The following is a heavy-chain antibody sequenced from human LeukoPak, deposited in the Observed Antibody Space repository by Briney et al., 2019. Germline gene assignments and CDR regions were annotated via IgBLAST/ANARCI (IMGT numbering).Heavy chain of an antibody. V-gene: IGHV1-2*02. CDR3: AKDHEISILTGYSSFDY. D-gene: IGHD3-9*01. Sequence: APVKVSLKGSGSTFPGYLMPWGRPGPGKGLGWEGWGNPNSGGTNYAQKFQGRVTMTRDTSISTAYMELSRLRSDDTAVYYCAKDHEISILTGYSSFDYWGQGTLVTVSS. CDR2: GNPNSGGT. CDR1: GSTFPGYL. J-gene: IGHJ4*02.